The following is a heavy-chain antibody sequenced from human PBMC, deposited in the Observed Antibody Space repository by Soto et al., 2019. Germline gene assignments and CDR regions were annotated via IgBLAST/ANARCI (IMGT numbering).Heavy chain of an antibody. CDR1: GYTFTSYG. CDR3: ARYTMVRGAIQGFWYYGMDV. Sequence: ASVKVSCKASGYTFTSYGISWVRQAPGQGLEWMGWISAYNGNTNYAQKLQGRVTMTTDTSTSTAYMELRSLRSDDTAVYYCARYTMVRGAIQGFWYYGMDVWGQGTTVTVS. D-gene: IGHD3-10*01. J-gene: IGHJ6*02. CDR2: ISAYNGNT. V-gene: IGHV1-18*01.